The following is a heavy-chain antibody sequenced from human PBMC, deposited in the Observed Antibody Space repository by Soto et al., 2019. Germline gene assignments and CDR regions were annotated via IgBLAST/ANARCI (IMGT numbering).Heavy chain of an antibody. CDR1: GGTFSSYA. V-gene: IGHV1-69*13. D-gene: IGHD1-1*01. CDR3: ARDREDPGNVRTLDYYYYGMDV. Sequence: SVKVSCKASGGTFSSYAISWVRQAPGQGLEWMGGIIPIFGTANYAQKFQGRVTITADESTSTAYMELSSLRSEDTAVYYCARDREDPGNVRTLDYYYYGMDVWGQGTTVTVSS. CDR2: IIPIFGTA. J-gene: IGHJ6*02.